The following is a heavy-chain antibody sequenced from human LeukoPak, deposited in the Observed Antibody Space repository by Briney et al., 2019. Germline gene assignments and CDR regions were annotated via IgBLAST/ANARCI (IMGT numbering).Heavy chain of an antibody. Sequence: SETLSLTCTVSGYSISSGYYWGWIRQPPGKGLEWIGSIYHSGSTYHNPSLKSRVTISVDTSKTQFSLKLSSVTAADTAVYYCARDPRWGSLGAFDIWGQGTMVTVSS. J-gene: IGHJ3*02. V-gene: IGHV4-38-2*02. CDR1: GYSISSGYY. D-gene: IGHD2-21*01. CDR3: ARDPRWGSLGAFDI. CDR2: IYHSGST.